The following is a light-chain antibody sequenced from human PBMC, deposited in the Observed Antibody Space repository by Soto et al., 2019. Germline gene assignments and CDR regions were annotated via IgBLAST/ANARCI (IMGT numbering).Light chain of an antibody. CDR3: QPANSFPLT. CDR1: QCISSW. V-gene: IGKV1-12*01. J-gene: IGKJ4*01. CDR2: TVS. Sequence: DIQMTQSPTSVSVSVGDRVTLTCRASQCISSWIAWYQQKPGKAPKLLIYTVSSLQSGVPSRFSGSGSGTDFTLSISSLQPEDFATYYCQPANSFPLTFDGGTKVEIK.